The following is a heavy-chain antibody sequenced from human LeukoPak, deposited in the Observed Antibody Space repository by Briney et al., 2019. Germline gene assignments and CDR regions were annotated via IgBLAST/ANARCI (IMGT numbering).Heavy chain of an antibody. CDR2: INPSGGST. CDR1: GYTFTSYY. D-gene: IGHD3-22*01. Sequence: ASVKVSCKASGYTFTSYYMHWVRQAPGQGLEWMGIINPSGGSTSYAQKFQGRVTMTRDMSTSTVYMELSSLRSEDTAVYYCVMWGSGYEGGWPFDYWGQGTLVTVSS. CDR3: VMWGSGYEGGWPFDY. V-gene: IGHV1-46*01. J-gene: IGHJ4*02.